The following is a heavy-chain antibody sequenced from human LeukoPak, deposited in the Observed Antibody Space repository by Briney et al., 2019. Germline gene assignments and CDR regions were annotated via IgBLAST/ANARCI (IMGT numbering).Heavy chain of an antibody. J-gene: IGHJ4*02. CDR1: GYTFTSYG. CDR3: ARHHAQLSHDY. CDR2: ISAYNGNT. Sequence: GASVKVSCKASGYTFTSYGISWVRQAPGQGLEWMGWISAYNGNTNYAQKLQGRVTMTTDTYTSTAYMELRSLRSDDTAVYCWARHHAQLSHDYWGQGTLVTVSS. D-gene: IGHD6-13*01. V-gene: IGHV1-18*04.